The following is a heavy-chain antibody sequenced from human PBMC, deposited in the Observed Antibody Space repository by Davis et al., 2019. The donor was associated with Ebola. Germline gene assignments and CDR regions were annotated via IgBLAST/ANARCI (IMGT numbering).Heavy chain of an antibody. CDR2: IAGSGGST. Sequence: GESPKISCAASGFTFSSYAMSWVRQAPGKGLEWVSAIAGSGGSTYHADSVKGRFTISRDNSKNTLYLQMNSLRAEDTAVYYCARDGYYYDSSGYYLVMDYWGQGTLVNVSS. CDR1: GFTFSSYA. D-gene: IGHD3-22*01. CDR3: ARDGYYYDSSGYYLVMDY. V-gene: IGHV3-23*01. J-gene: IGHJ4*02.